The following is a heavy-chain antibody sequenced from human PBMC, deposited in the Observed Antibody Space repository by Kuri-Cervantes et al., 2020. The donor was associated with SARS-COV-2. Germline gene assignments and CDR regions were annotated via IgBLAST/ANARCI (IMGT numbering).Heavy chain of an antibody. CDR2: VNHRGST. D-gene: IGHD1-20*01. Sequence: SETLSLTCAVYGGSFNNYYWNWIRQSPGKGLEWICEVNHRGSTNYNPSLKSRVTISVDTSSKQFSLKLSSVTAADTAVYYCARVSNWKENYYYYYYMDVWGKGTTVTVSS. CDR3: ARVSNWKENYYYYYYMDV. V-gene: IGHV4-34*01. CDR1: GGSFNNYY. J-gene: IGHJ6*03.